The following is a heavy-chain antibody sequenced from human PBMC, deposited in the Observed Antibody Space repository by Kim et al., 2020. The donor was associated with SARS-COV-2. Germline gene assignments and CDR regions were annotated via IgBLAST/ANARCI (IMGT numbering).Heavy chain of an antibody. Sequence: NPTLKSRVTISVDTAKNQCSRKLSAVTAADTAVYYCARDRGPELRFFDYWGQGTLVTVSS. J-gene: IGHJ4*02. CDR3: ARDRGPELRFFDY. V-gene: IGHV4-31*02. D-gene: IGHD1-7*01.